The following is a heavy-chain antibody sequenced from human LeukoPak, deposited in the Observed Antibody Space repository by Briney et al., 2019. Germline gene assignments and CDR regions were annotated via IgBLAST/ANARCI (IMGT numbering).Heavy chain of an antibody. CDR2: FDPEDGET. Sequence: SAQVSCQVSGYTLTELSMHWVRQAPGKGLEWMGGFDPEDGETIYAQKFQGRVTMTEDTSTDTAYMELSSLRSEDTGVYYCATVGGRWVPIFDYWGQGTLVTVSS. CDR1: GYTLTELS. V-gene: IGHV1-24*01. CDR3: ATVGGRWVPIFDY. J-gene: IGHJ4*02. D-gene: IGHD5-24*01.